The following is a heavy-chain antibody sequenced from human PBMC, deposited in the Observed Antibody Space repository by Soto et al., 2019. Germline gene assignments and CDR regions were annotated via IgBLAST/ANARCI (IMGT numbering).Heavy chain of an antibody. D-gene: IGHD3-22*01. CDR1: GGSISSSSYY. CDR2: IYYSGST. Sequence: SETLSLTCTVSGGSISSSSYYWGWIRQPPGKGLEWIGYIYYSGSTNYNPSLKSRVTISVDTSKNQFSLKLSSVTAADTAVYYCARDSSMIVVGPLGMDVWGQGTTVTVSS. J-gene: IGHJ6*02. CDR3: ARDSSMIVVGPLGMDV. V-gene: IGHV4-61*01.